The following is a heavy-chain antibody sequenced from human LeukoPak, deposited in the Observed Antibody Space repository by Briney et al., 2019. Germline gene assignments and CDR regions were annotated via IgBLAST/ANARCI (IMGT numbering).Heavy chain of an antibody. CDR2: ISGSGGST. Sequence: PGGSLRLSCAASGFTFSSYAMSWVRQAPGKGLEWVSAISGSGGSTYYADSVKGRFTISRDNSKNTLYLQMNSLRAEDTAVYYCAKDYGGQRRGFGFDYWGQGTLVTVSS. J-gene: IGHJ4*02. CDR3: AKDYGGQRRGFGFDY. CDR1: GFTFSSYA. D-gene: IGHD4-23*01. V-gene: IGHV3-23*01.